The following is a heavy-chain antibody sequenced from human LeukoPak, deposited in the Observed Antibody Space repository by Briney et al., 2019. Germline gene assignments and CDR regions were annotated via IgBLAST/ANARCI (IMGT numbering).Heavy chain of an antibody. J-gene: IGHJ4*02. CDR3: AREKLSFFDSSGYFDY. D-gene: IGHD3-22*01. CDR1: GFTFSSYE. Sequence: GGSLRLSCAASGFTFSSYEMNWVRQAPGKGLEWVSFISSSGSAIHYADSVRGRFTISRDNAKNSLYPQMSRLRAEDTAVYYCAREKLSFFDSSGYFDYWGQGTLVTVSS. V-gene: IGHV3-48*03. CDR2: ISSSGSAI.